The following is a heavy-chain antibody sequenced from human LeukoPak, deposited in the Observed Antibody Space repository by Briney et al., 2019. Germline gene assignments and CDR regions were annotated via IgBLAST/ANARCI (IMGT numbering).Heavy chain of an antibody. CDR3: ARVKTRYSSGWAYFDY. J-gene: IGHJ4*02. Sequence: GGPLRLSCAASGFTFSSYAMHWVRQAPGKGLEWVAVISYDGSNKYYADSVKGRFTISRDNSKNTLYLQMNSLRAEDTAVYYCARVKTRYSSGWAYFDYWGQGTLVTVSS. V-gene: IGHV3-30*04. CDR2: ISYDGSNK. D-gene: IGHD6-19*01. CDR1: GFTFSSYA.